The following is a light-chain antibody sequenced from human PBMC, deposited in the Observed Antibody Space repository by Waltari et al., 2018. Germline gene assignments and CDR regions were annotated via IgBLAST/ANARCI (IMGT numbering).Light chain of an antibody. J-gene: IGLJ2*01. CDR1: RSHVGGYNY. CDR3: SSYTTTTALV. Sequence: QSALTQPASVSGSPGQSITISCTGTRSHVGGYNYVSWYQQYSGKAPKLMIYDVSNRPSGVSNRFSGSKSGNTASLTISGLQAEDEADYYCSSYTTTTALVFGGGTKLTVL. CDR2: DVS. V-gene: IGLV2-14*01.